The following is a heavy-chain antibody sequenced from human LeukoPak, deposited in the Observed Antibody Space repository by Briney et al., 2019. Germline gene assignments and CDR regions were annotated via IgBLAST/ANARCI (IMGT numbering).Heavy chain of an antibody. CDR3: ARDLSPTVSLNPGFDY. Sequence: HPGGSLRLSCAASGFTFNSYGMSWARQAPGKGLEWVSAISGSGDRTYYADSVKGRFTISRDNAKNSLYLQMNSLRAEDTAVYYCARDLSPTVSLNPGFDYWGQGTLVTVSS. D-gene: IGHD4-17*01. CDR1: GFTFNSYG. J-gene: IGHJ4*02. V-gene: IGHV3-23*01. CDR2: ISGSGDRT.